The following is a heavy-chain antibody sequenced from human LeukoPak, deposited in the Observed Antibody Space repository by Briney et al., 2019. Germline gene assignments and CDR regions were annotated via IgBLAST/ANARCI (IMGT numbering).Heavy chain of an antibody. CDR3: ARDGVGYYDSSGYYYFQH. CDR2: INPNSGGT. Sequence: ASVKVSCKASGYTFTGYYMHWVRQAPGQGLEWMGWINPNSGGTNYAQKFQGRVTMTRDTSISTAYMELSRLRSDDTAVYYCARDGVGYYDSSGYYYFQHWGQGTLVTDSS. V-gene: IGHV1-2*02. J-gene: IGHJ1*01. CDR1: GYTFTGYY. D-gene: IGHD3-22*01.